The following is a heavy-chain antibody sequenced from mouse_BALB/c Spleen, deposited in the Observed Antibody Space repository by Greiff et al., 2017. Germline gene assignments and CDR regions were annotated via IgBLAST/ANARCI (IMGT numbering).Heavy chain of an antibody. Sequence: QVQLQQPGAELVRPGASVKLSCKASGYTFTSYWINWVKQRPGQGLEWIGNIYPSDSYTNYNQKFKDKATLTVDKSSSTAYMQLSSPTSEDSAVYYCTRGTGFAYWGQGTLVTVSA. CDR1: GYTFTSYW. V-gene: IGHV1-69*02. D-gene: IGHD3-3*01. CDR3: TRGTGFAY. J-gene: IGHJ3*01. CDR2: IYPSDSYT.